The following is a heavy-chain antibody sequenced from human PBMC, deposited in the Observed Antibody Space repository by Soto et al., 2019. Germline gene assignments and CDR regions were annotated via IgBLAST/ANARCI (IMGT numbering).Heavy chain of an antibody. D-gene: IGHD3-22*01. Sequence: QVHLQESGPRLVQSSGTLSLTCGVSGAPISTGNWWTWFRQSPGKGLEWIGEIYHGGNTNYRPSLKSRVTISVDKSKNQFSLRLTSVTAADTAVYYCARHSSYYYDSSAYYDSWGQGILVTVSS. CDR1: GAPISTGNW. CDR2: IYHGGNT. CDR3: ARHSSYYYDSSAYYDS. V-gene: IGHV4-4*02. J-gene: IGHJ5*01.